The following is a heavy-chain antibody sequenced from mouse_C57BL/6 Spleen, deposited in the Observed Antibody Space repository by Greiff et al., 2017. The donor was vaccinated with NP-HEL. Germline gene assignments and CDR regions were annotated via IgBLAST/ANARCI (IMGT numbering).Heavy chain of an antibody. D-gene: IGHD3-3*01. CDR2: IYPGSGNT. V-gene: IGHV1-66*01. Sequence: QVQLQQSGPELVKPGASVKISCKASGYSFTSYYIHWVKQRPGQGLEWIGRIYPGSGNTKYTAKFKGKATLTADTSSSTAYMQLSSLTSDDSAVYYCARGTGFAYWGQGTLVTVSA. J-gene: IGHJ3*01. CDR1: GYSFTSYY. CDR3: ARGTGFAY.